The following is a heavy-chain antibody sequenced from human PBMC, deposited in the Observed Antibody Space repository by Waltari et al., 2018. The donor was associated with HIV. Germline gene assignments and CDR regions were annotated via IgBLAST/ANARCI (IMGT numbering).Heavy chain of an antibody. V-gene: IGHV1-3*01. CDR2: INAGNGNT. Sequence: QVQLVQSGAEVKKPGASVKVSCKASGYTFTSYAMHWVRQAPGQRLEWMGGINAGNGNTKYSQKFQGRFTITRDTSASTAYMELSSLRSEDTAVYYCGTWPYSGSPGGWGQGTLVTVSS. J-gene: IGHJ4*02. CDR3: GTWPYSGSPGG. D-gene: IGHD1-26*01. CDR1: GYTFTSYA.